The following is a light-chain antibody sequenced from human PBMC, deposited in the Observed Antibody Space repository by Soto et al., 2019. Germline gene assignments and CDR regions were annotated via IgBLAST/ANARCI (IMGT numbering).Light chain of an antibody. Sequence: EIVLTQSPGTLSLSPGERATLSCRASQSVSSSYLAWYQQKPRQAPRLLIYGASSRATGIPDRFRGSGSGTDFTLTISRLEPEASAVYYCQQYGSSPWAFGQGTKVEI. J-gene: IGKJ1*01. CDR3: QQYGSSPWA. CDR2: GAS. CDR1: QSVSSSY. V-gene: IGKV3-20*01.